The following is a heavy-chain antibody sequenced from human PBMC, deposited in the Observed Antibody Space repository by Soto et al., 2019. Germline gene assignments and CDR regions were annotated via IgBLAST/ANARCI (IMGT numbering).Heavy chain of an antibody. CDR1: ADTFSSSA. V-gene: IGHV1-69*01. J-gene: IGHJ6*02. Sequence: VQLVQSGAEVKKPGSSVKVSCKASADTFSSSAFSWVRQAPGQGLEWMGGIIPFFHAANYAQRFQGRVTITADESTTTANMDLSSLSSDDTALYYCARDLISNYPYYGMDVWGQGTTVTVSS. CDR2: IIPFFHAA. CDR3: ARDLISNYPYYGMDV.